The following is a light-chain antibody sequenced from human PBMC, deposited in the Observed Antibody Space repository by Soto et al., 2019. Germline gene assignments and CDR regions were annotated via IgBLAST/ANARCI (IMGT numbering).Light chain of an antibody. V-gene: IGLV2-23*02. CDR1: SSDVGSYNL. Sequence: QSVLTQPASVSGSPGQSITISCTGTSSDVGSYNLVSWYQQHPGKAPKLMIYEVSKRPSGVSNRFSGSKSGNTASLTISGLQAEDEADYYCCSYAGSSTFPYVFGTGTNSPS. J-gene: IGLJ1*01. CDR3: CSYAGSSTFPYV. CDR2: EVS.